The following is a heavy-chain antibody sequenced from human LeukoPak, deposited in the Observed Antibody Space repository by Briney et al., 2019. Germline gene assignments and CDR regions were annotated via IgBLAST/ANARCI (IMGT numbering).Heavy chain of an antibody. CDR3: ARGMVARFDP. CDR2: MNPNSGNT. Sequence: ASVKVSCKASGYTFTSYDINWVRQATGQGLEWMGWMNPNSGNTGYAQKFQGRVTMTRDTSISTAYMELSRLRSDDTAVYYCARGMVARFDPWGQGTLVTVSS. CDR1: GYTFTSYD. D-gene: IGHD2-15*01. J-gene: IGHJ5*02. V-gene: IGHV1-8*01.